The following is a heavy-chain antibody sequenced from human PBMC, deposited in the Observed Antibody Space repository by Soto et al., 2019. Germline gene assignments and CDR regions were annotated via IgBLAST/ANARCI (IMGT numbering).Heavy chain of an antibody. J-gene: IGHJ5*02. V-gene: IGHV1-69*01. D-gene: IGHD1-26*01. Sequence: QVQLVQSGAEMMKSGSSVKVSCKVSGGNFNTYGIGWGRQAPGQGLEWMGGIIPLLGTPNYAQKFQGRLTITADESTTTAYMARGRLRSADTAVYYCARLRVPLTYGGAVLASWGQGTQVTVS. CDR1: GGNFNTYG. CDR3: ARLRVPLTYGGAVLAS. CDR2: IIPLLGTP.